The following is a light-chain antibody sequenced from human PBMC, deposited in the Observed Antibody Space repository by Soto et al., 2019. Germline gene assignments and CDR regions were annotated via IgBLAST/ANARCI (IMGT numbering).Light chain of an antibody. V-gene: IGKV3-15*01. CDR1: QSVSSN. CDR2: GAS. CDR3: QQYNNWPQT. J-gene: IGKJ1*01. Sequence: EIVMTQSPATLSVSPGERATLSCRASQSVSSNLAWYQQKPGQAPRLLIYGASTRATGIPARFSVSGSGTEFTLTISSLQSEYFAVYYCQQYNNWPQTFGQGTKVEIK.